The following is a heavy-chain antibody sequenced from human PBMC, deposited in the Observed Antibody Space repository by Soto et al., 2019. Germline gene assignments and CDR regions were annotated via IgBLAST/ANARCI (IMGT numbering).Heavy chain of an antibody. Sequence: PGESLKISCKGSGYSFTTYWIGWVRQMPGKGLEWMGLIYPGDSDTKYSPSFQGQVTISADRSTSTAFLQWSSLKASDTAMYYCARSGSGIYERSKYYFYGLDVWGQGTTVTVSS. CDR2: IYPGDSDT. J-gene: IGHJ6*02. D-gene: IGHD3-10*01. CDR3: ARSGSGIYERSKYYFYGLDV. V-gene: IGHV5-51*01. CDR1: GYSFTTYW.